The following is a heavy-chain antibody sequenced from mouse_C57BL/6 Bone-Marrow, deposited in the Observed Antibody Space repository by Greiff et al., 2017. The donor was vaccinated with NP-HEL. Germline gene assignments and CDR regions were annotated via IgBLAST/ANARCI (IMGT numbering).Heavy chain of an antibody. Sequence: QVQLQQPGAELVKPGASVKLSCKASGYTFTSYWMHWVKQRPGQGLEWIGMIHPNSGSTNYNEKFKSKATLTVDKSSSTAYMQLSSLTSEDSAVYYCASPSANWYFDVWGTGTTVTVSS. CDR3: ASPSANWYFDV. V-gene: IGHV1-64*01. D-gene: IGHD3-3*01. CDR1: GYTFTSYW. CDR2: IHPNSGST. J-gene: IGHJ1*03.